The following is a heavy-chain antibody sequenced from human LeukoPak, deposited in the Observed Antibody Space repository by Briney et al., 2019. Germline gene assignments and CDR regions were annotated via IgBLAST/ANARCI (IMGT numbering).Heavy chain of an antibody. CDR2: ISAYNGNT. D-gene: IGHD3-22*01. Sequence: GASVKVSCKASGYTFTSYGISWVRQAPGQGLEWMGWISAYNGNTNYAQKLQDRVSMTRDISSNTAFLELRNLRSDDTAVYFCSRSYDSTSWYYFDRWGQGTLVTVSS. V-gene: IGHV1-18*01. J-gene: IGHJ4*02. CDR3: SRSYDSTSWYYFDR. CDR1: GYTFTSYG.